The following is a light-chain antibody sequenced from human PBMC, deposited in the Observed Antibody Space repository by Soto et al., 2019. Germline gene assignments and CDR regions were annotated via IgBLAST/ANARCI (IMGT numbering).Light chain of an antibody. CDR3: ATWNDIRPGV. J-gene: IGLJ1*01. CDR1: TSNIESHT. Sequence: QSVLTQPPSASGTPGQRITISCSGTTSNIESHTVNWYQQVPGTAPKLLINTNNQRPSGVPDRFSGSKSGASASLAINGLQSEIEATYSCATWNDIRPGVFGTGT. V-gene: IGLV1-44*01. CDR2: TNN.